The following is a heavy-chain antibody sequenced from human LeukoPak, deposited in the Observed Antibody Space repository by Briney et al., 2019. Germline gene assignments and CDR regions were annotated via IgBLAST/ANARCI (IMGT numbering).Heavy chain of an antibody. CDR1: GFTFSSYA. Sequence: GGSPRLSCAASGFTFSSYAMSWVRQAPGKGLEWVSAISGSGGGTYYADSVKGRFTISRDNSKNTLYLQMNSLRAEDTAVYYCAKDRPKWIVVVPAAIHWFDPWGQGTLVTVSS. J-gene: IGHJ5*02. CDR3: AKDRPKWIVVVPAAIHWFDP. D-gene: IGHD2-2*02. CDR2: ISGSGGGT. V-gene: IGHV3-23*01.